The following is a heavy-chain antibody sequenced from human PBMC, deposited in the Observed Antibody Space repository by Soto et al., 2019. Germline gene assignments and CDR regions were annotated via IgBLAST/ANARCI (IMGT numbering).Heavy chain of an antibody. J-gene: IGHJ5*02. CDR3: ARAYSNYHPWFDP. V-gene: IGHV1-69*02. CDR1: GGTFSSYT. D-gene: IGHD4-4*01. Sequence: GASVKVSCKASGGTFSSYTISWVRQAPGQGLEWMGRIIPILGIANYAQKFQGRVTITADKSTSTAYMELSSLRSEDTAVYYCARAYSNYHPWFDPWGQGTLVTVSS. CDR2: IIPILGIA.